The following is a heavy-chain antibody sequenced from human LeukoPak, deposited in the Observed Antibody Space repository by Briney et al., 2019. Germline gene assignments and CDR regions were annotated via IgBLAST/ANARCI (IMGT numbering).Heavy chain of an antibody. Sequence: ASVKVSCKTSGYNFNNNGISWVRQAPGQGLEWMGWINCYNGNTKYSQKIQGRVTMTKDTSTSTVYMELRSPRSDDTAVYYCARDLGALSSSWYYLSYYWGQGTLVTVSS. D-gene: IGHD6-13*01. J-gene: IGHJ4*02. CDR3: ARDLGALSSSWYYLSYY. CDR1: GYNFNNNG. V-gene: IGHV1-18*04. CDR2: INCYNGNT.